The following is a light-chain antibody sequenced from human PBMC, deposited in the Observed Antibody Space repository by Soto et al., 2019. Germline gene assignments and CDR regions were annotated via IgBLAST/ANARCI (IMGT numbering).Light chain of an antibody. Sequence: QSVLTQPPSASGTPGQRVTISCSGSSSNIGSNTVNWYQHLPGTAPKLLICSSNQRPSGVPDRFSGSKSGTSASLAISGLQSEDEADYYCAAWDDSLNGPVFGGGTKVTVL. V-gene: IGLV1-44*01. J-gene: IGLJ2*01. CDR2: SSN. CDR3: AAWDDSLNGPV. CDR1: SSNIGSNT.